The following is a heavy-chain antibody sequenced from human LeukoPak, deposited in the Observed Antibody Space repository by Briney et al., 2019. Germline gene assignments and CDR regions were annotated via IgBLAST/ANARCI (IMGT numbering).Heavy chain of an antibody. CDR1: GGSISSSNW. CDR3: ARLIRYGSSSLDY. CDR2: IYHSGST. D-gene: IGHD6-13*01. J-gene: IGHJ4*02. Sequence: ASGTLSLTCAVSGGSISSSNWWSWVRQPPGKGLEWIGEIYHSGSTNYNPSLKSRVTISVDTSKNQFSLKLSSVTAADTAVYYCARLIRYGSSSLDYWGQGTLVTVSS. V-gene: IGHV4-4*02.